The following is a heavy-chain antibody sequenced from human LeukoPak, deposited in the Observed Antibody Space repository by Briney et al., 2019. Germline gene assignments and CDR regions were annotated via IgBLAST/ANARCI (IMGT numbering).Heavy chain of an antibody. V-gene: IGHV3-23*01. CDR2: ISGSGGNT. J-gene: IGHJ4*02. CDR1: GFTFGNYA. Sequence: GGSLRLSCAASGFTFGNYAMSWVRQPPGKGLEWVSSISGSGGNTYFADSVKGRFTISRDNSKNTLYLQMNSLRAEDTSVYYCAKVCLRLGGDYWGQGTRVTVSS. D-gene: IGHD5-12*01. CDR3: AKVCLRLGGDY.